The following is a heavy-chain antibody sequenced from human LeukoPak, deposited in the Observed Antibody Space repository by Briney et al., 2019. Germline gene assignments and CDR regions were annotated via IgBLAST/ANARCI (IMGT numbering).Heavy chain of an antibody. D-gene: IGHD3-3*01. CDR3: ARDMGFFAFDI. CDR2: IGTAGDT. Sequence: GGSLRLSCAASGFTFSSYDVHWVRQATGKGLEWVSAIGTAGDTYYPGSVKGRFTISRGNAKNSLYLQMNSLRAGDTAVYYCARDMGFFAFDIWGQGTMVTVSS. V-gene: IGHV3-13*01. CDR1: GFTFSSYD. J-gene: IGHJ3*02.